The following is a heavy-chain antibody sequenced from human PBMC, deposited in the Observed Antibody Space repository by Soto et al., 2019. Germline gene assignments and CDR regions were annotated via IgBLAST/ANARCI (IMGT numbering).Heavy chain of an antibody. Sequence: QMQLVESGGGVVQPGTSLRLSCAASGFDFSSYGMHWVRQTPGKGLEWVAVLGFDGGGRYYADSVKGRFTISRDNSKKMLYLHMDSLRAEDTALYYCAREPVGPDYAMDVWGQGTTVTVSS. CDR1: GFDFSSYG. CDR3: AREPVGPDYAMDV. CDR2: LGFDGGGR. J-gene: IGHJ6*01. D-gene: IGHD1-26*01. V-gene: IGHV3-33*01.